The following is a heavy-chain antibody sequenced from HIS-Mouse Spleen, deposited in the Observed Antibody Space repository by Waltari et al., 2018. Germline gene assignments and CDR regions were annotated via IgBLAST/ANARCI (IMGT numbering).Heavy chain of an antibody. V-gene: IGHV4-39*07. CDR3: AREIPYSSSWYDWYFDL. D-gene: IGHD6-13*01. CDR2: IYYRGST. Sequence: QLQLQESGPGLVKPSETLSLTCTVSGCSISSSSYYWGWIRQPPGKGLEWIGSIYYRGSTYYNPSLKSRVTISVDTSKNQCSLKLSAVTAADTAVYYCAREIPYSSSWYDWYFDLWGRGTLVTVSS. CDR1: GCSISSSSYY. J-gene: IGHJ2*01.